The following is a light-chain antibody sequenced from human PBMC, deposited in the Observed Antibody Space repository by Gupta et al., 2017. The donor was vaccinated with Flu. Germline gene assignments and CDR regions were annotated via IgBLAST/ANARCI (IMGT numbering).Light chain of an antibody. CDR1: GFGWGR. CDR2: NNK. J-gene: IGLJ1*01. Sequence: SDVLTQPPSLSVAPGQTARIIGGTNGFGWGRFQWYQQRAGQAPVLVIFNNKDRPSGISELFSGSMSGNTASLTIDRVEAGDEADYFCHVWDSSNGHRDVSGPGTQVTV. CDR3: HVWDSSNGHRDV. V-gene: IGLV3-21*02.